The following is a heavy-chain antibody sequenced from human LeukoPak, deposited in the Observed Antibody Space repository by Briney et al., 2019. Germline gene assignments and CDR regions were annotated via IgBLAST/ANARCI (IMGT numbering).Heavy chain of an antibody. Sequence: GGSLRLSCAASGFTFDHYAMSWVRQTPGKGLEWVANIKKDGTEKNHADSVKGRFTISRDNAKNLLYLQMNNLRVEDMAVYYCAGKLRGTGYPDFWGQGTLLTVSS. V-gene: IGHV3-7*01. CDR2: IKKDGTEK. D-gene: IGHD3-9*01. CDR1: GFTFDHYA. CDR3: AGKLRGTGYPDF. J-gene: IGHJ4*02.